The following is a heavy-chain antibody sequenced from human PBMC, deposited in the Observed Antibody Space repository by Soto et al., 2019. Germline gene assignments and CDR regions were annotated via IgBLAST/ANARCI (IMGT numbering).Heavy chain of an antibody. J-gene: IGHJ4*02. CDR2: LSDSGGSI. Sequence: GGSLRLSCAASGFTFRNYNMTWVRQAPGKGLEWVSGLSDSGGSIYYADSVKGRFTISRDNSMNTLYLQMNTLRAEDTAVYYCAKVSSSWYAGFFDLWGQGTLVTVSS. V-gene: IGHV3-23*01. D-gene: IGHD6-13*01. CDR3: AKVSSSWYAGFFDL. CDR1: GFTFRNYN.